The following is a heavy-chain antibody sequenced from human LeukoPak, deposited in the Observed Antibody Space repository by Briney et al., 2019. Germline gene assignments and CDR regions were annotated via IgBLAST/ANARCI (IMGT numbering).Heavy chain of an antibody. CDR1: GFTFSSYS. D-gene: IGHD4-17*01. V-gene: IGHV3-21*01. CDR2: ISSSSSYI. J-gene: IGHJ4*02. Sequence: PGGSLRLSCAASGFTFSSYSMNWVRQAPGKGLGWVSSISSSSSYIYYADSVKGRFTISRDNAKNSLYLQMNSLRAEDTAVYYCARVPQSQYDYGDYLFDYWGQGTLVTVSS. CDR3: ARVPQSQYDYGDYLFDY.